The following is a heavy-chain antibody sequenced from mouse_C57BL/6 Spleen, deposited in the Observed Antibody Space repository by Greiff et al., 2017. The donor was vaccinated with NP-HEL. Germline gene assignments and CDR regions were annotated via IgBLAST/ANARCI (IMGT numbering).Heavy chain of an antibody. CDR1: GFTFSDYY. CDR2: ISNGGGST. J-gene: IGHJ1*03. Sequence: EVKLVESGGGLVQPGGSLKLSCAASGFTFSDYYMYWVRQTPEKRLEWVAYISNGGGSTYYPDTVKGRFTISRDNAKNTLYLQMSRLKSEDTAMYYCARGDYYGSSPYWYFDVWGTGTTVTVSS. V-gene: IGHV5-12*01. CDR3: ARGDYYGSSPYWYFDV. D-gene: IGHD1-1*01.